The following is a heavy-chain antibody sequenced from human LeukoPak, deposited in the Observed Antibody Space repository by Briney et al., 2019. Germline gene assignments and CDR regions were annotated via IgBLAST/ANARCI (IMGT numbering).Heavy chain of an antibody. Sequence: SETLSLTCTVSGGSISSYYWSWIRQPPGKGLEWIGYIYDSGSTNYNPALKSRVTISVDTSKNQISLKLSSVTAADTAVYYCATESYYYDSSGLGHVYLDYWGQGTLVTVSS. CDR1: GGSISSYY. V-gene: IGHV4-59*01. D-gene: IGHD3-22*01. CDR2: IYDSGST. CDR3: ATESYYYDSSGLGHVYLDY. J-gene: IGHJ4*02.